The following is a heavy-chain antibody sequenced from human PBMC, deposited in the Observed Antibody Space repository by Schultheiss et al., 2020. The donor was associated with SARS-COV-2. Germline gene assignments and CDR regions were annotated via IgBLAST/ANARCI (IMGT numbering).Heavy chain of an antibody. J-gene: IGHJ4*02. D-gene: IGHD2-2*02. CDR1: GYTFTSYG. V-gene: IGHV1-18*01. CDR2: ISAYNGIT. CDR3: ARAGYCSSTSCYIPEPTFDY. Sequence: ASVKVSCKASGYTFTSYGISWVRQAPGQGLEWLGWISAYNGITNYAQKLQGRVTMTTDTSTSTAYMELRSLRSDDTTVYYCARAGYCSSTSCYIPEPTFDYWGQGGLVTVAS.